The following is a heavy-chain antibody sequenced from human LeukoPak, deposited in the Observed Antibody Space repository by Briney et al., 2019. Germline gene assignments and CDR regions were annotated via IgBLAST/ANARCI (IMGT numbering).Heavy chain of an antibody. J-gene: IGHJ4*02. Sequence: GGSLRLSCAASGFTFSSYWMSWVRQAPGKGLEWVANMKQDGSEKYYVDSVKGRFTISRDNAKNSLYLEMNSLRVEDTAVYYCARDLGHTGYDLYYYWGQRTLVTVSS. CDR1: GFTFSSYW. CDR2: MKQDGSEK. V-gene: IGHV3-7*01. CDR3: ARDLGHTGYDLYYY. D-gene: IGHD5-12*01.